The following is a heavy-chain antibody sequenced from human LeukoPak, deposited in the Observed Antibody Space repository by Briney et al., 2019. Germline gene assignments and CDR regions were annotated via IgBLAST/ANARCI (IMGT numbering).Heavy chain of an antibody. V-gene: IGHV3-11*04. CDR2: ISSSGSTI. CDR1: GFTFSDYY. J-gene: IGHJ6*03. CDR3: ARVATDTSGWPNYYYYYYMDV. D-gene: IGHD6-19*01. Sequence: GGSLRLSCAASGFTFSDYYMSWLRQAPGKGLEWVSYISSSGSTIYYADSVKGRFTISRDNAKNSLYLQMNSLRAEDTAVYYCARVATDTSGWPNYYYYYYMDVWGKGTTVTVSS.